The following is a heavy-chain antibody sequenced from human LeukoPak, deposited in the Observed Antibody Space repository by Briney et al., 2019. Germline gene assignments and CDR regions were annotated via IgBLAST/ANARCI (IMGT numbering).Heavy chain of an antibody. V-gene: IGHV3-7*01. CDR1: GFTFSSYW. J-gene: IGHJ4*02. CDR2: IKRDGSEK. CDR3: GRVLIITGIDY. D-gene: IGHD1-20*01. Sequence: GGSLRLSRAASGFTFSSYWMSWVRQAPGKGLEWVANIKRDGSEKYYVDSVKGRFTISRDNAKNSLYLQMNSLRAEDTAVYYCGRVLIITGIDYWGQGTLVIVSS.